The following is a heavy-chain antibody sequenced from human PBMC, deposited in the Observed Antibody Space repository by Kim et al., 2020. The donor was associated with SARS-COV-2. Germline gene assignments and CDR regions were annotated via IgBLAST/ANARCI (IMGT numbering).Heavy chain of an antibody. CDR1: GGSISSGGYY. J-gene: IGHJ5*02. D-gene: IGHD3-10*01. CDR2: IYYSGST. V-gene: IGHV4-31*03. CDR3: ARDKVEAGITLNWFDP. Sequence: SETLSLTCTVSGGSISSGGYYWSWIRQHPGKGLEWIGYIYYSGSTYYNPSLKSRVTISVDTSKNQFSLKLSSVTAADTAVYYCARDKVEAGITLNWFDPWGQGTLVTVSS.